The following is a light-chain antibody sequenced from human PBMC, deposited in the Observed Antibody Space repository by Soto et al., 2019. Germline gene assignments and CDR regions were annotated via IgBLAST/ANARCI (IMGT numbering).Light chain of an antibody. Sequence: EIVLTQPPATLTLSPGETATLSCRASQSVSSFLGWYQQKPGQAPRLLIYDVSIRATGIPARFSGSGSGTDFTLTISSLEPEDFAVYYCQQRSNWPLTFGGGTKVGIK. CDR3: QQRSNWPLT. J-gene: IGKJ4*01. CDR2: DVS. V-gene: IGKV3-11*01. CDR1: QSVSSF.